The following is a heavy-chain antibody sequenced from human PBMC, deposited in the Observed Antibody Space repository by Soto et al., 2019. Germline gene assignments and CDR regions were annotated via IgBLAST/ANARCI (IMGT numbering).Heavy chain of an antibody. D-gene: IGHD3-22*01. J-gene: IGHJ4*02. Sequence: QVQLVESGGGVVQPGRSLRLSCAASGFTFSGYGMHWVRQAPGKGLEWVAFIWYDGSNKYYADSVKGRFTIARDNSKNSRCRQGNSLRAEDRSVYYCASDRPVDSRGYYSFVHWGEGTLVTVSS. CDR2: IWYDGSNK. CDR3: ASDRPVDSRGYYSFVH. CDR1: GFTFSGYG. V-gene: IGHV3-33*01.